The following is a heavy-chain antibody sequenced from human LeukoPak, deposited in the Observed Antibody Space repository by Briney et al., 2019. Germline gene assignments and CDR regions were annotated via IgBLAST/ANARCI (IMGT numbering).Heavy chain of an antibody. V-gene: IGHV3-21*01. CDR2: ISSSSSYI. D-gene: IGHD3-22*01. CDR3: ATYYYDSSGYPFDY. J-gene: IGHJ4*02. Sequence: PGGSLRLSCAASGFTFSSYSMNWVRQAPGKGLEWISSISSSSSYIYYADSVKGRFTISRDNAKNSLYLQMNSLRAEDTAVYYCATYYYDSSGYPFDYWGQGTLVTVSS. CDR1: GFTFSSYS.